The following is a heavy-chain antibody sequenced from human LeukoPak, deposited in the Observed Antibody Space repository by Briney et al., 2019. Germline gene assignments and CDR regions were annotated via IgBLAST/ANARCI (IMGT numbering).Heavy chain of an antibody. V-gene: IGHV4-34*01. CDR1: GGSVSGYY. Sequence: PSETLSLTRAVYGGSVSGYYWSWIRQPPGKGLEWIGEINHSGSTNYNPSLKSRVTISVDTSKNQFSLKLSSVTAADTAVYYCARGRPGYYYGSGSYYPLDYWGQGTLVTVSS. J-gene: IGHJ4*02. D-gene: IGHD3-10*01. CDR3: ARGRPGYYYGSGSYYPLDY. CDR2: INHSGST.